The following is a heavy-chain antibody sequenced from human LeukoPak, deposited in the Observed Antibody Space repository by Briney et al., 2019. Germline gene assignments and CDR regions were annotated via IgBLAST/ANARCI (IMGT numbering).Heavy chain of an antibody. CDR3: ARYARGIFDY. Sequence: SETLSLTCTVSGGSISSGGYYWSWIRQHPGKGLEWIGYIYYSGSTYYNPSLKSRVTISVYTSKNQFSLKLSSVTAADTAVYYCARYARGIFDYWGQRTLVTVSS. CDR2: IYYSGST. D-gene: IGHD3-16*01. CDR1: GGSISSGGYY. V-gene: IGHV4-31*03. J-gene: IGHJ4*02.